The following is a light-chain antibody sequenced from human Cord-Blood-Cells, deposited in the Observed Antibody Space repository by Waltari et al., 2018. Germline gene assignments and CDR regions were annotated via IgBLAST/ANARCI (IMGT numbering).Light chain of an antibody. CDR2: DAS. CDR3: QQRSNWPWT. Sequence: EIVLTQSPATLALSPGERATLSCRASQSVSSYLAWYQQQPGQAPRLRIYDASNRATGIPARVSGSGSGTDFTLTICSLEPEDFAVYYCQQRSNWPWTFGQGTKVEIK. CDR1: QSVSSY. J-gene: IGKJ1*01. V-gene: IGKV3-11*01.